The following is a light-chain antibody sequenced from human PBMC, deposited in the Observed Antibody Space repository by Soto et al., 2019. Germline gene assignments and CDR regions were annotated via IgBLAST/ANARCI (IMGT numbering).Light chain of an antibody. CDR1: SSNIGSKT. CDR3: AAWDDSLNAGV. J-gene: IGLJ1*01. CDR2: NNH. Sequence: QSVLTQAPSASGTPGQRVTISCSGSSSNIGSKTVNWYQQPPGKAPKLLIFNNHQRPSGVPDRSAGSKSGTSASLAISGLQSEDGADYYCAAWDDSLNAGVFGTGTTLTVL. V-gene: IGLV1-44*01.